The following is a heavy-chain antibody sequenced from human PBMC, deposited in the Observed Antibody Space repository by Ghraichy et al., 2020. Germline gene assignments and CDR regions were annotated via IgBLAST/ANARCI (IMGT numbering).Heavy chain of an antibody. D-gene: IGHD6-19*01. CDR3: ARDLYSSGWYDWFDP. CDR2: ISSSSSYI. CDR1: GFTFSSYS. Sequence: GGSLRLSCAASGFTFSSYSMNWVRQAPGKGLEWVSSISSSSSYIHYADSVKGRFTISRDNAKNSLYLQMNSLRAEDTAVYYCARDLYSSGWYDWFDPWGQGTLVTVSS. J-gene: IGHJ5*02. V-gene: IGHV3-21*01.